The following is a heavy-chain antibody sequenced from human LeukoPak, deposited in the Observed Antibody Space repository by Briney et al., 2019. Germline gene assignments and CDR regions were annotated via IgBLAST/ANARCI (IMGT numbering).Heavy chain of an antibody. CDR2: ISGSGGST. CDR1: GFTFSSCG. CDR3: AKDDNYIRFLS. D-gene: IGHD3-16*01. J-gene: IGHJ5*02. Sequence: GGSLRLSCVASGFTFSSCGMSWVRQAPGKGLEWVSAISGSGGSTYYADSVKGRFTISRDNSKNTLYLQMNSLRAEDTAVYYCAKDDNYIRFLSWGQGTLVTVSS. V-gene: IGHV3-23*01.